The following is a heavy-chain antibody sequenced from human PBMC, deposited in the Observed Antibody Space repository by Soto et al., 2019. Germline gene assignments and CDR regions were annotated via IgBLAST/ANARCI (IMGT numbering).Heavy chain of an antibody. D-gene: IGHD3-10*01. CDR1: ECTFSRHG. J-gene: IGHJ6*03. V-gene: IGHV3-33*06. CDR3: AKEKTFGDINHNYMDD. Sequence: QVQLVESGGGVVQPGRSLRLSCAASECTFSRHGMHWVRQAPGKGLQRVGVIWSDGSNEVYADSVKGRFIISRDNYKNIHYIQLNCLRAEDTAVYYCAKEKTFGDINHNYMDDWGTGITVTVSS. CDR2: IWSDGSNE.